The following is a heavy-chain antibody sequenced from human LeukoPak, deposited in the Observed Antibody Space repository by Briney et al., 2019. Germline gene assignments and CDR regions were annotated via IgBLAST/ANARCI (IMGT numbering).Heavy chain of an antibody. V-gene: IGHV3-48*03. Sequence: PGGSLRLSCAASGFTFSSYEMNWVRQAPGKGLEWVSYISSSGSTIYYADSVKGRFTISRDNAENSLYLQMNSLRAEDTAVYYCARDSPPRRGYYYYYGMDAWGQGTTVTVSS. J-gene: IGHJ6*02. CDR1: GFTFSSYE. D-gene: IGHD3-10*01. CDR3: ARDSPPRRGYYYYYGMDA. CDR2: ISSSGSTI.